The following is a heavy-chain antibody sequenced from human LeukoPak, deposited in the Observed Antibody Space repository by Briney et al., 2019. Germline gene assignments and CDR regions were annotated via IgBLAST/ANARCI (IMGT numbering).Heavy chain of an antibody. Sequence: ASVKVSCNASGYTFTAYYMHWVRQAPGQGLEWMGWINPNSGGTNYAQKFQGRVTMTRDTSISTAYMELSRLRPDDTPVYYCARDGLMVYAIWDNWLDPWGQGTLVTVSS. J-gene: IGHJ5*02. CDR1: GYTFTAYY. CDR2: INPNSGGT. V-gene: IGHV1-2*02. D-gene: IGHD2-8*01. CDR3: ARDGLMVYAIWDNWLDP.